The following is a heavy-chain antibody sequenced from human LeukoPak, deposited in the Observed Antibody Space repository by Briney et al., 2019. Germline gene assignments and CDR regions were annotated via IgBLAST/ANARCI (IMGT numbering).Heavy chain of an antibody. CDR3: ARDLKLDGSSGYYAFDI. CDR1: GGSITDYY. D-gene: IGHD3-22*01. Sequence: PSETLSLTCTVSGGSITDYYWGWIRQPPGKGLEWIGYDYYSGSSNYNPSLKSRGTISLDTSKNQFSLKISSVTAADTAVYYCARDLKLDGSSGYYAFDIWGQGTMVTVSS. V-gene: IGHV4-59*01. CDR2: DYYSGSS. J-gene: IGHJ3*02.